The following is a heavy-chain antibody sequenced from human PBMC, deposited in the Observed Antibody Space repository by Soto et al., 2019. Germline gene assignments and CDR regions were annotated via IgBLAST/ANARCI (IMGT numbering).Heavy chain of an antibody. CDR1: GFTCGNND. V-gene: IGHV3-23*01. CDR3: AKSGCSTSSCLDGSDV. J-gene: IGHJ6*02. CDR2: INGGHGET. Sequence: ALKRSCAASGFTCGNNDMTWVRLAPGTGLEWVSSINGGHGETYYADSVKGRFTISRDNSKNTLYLQMDGLRDDDTAVYFCAKSGCSTSSCLDGSDVWGPGTTFTVSS. D-gene: IGHD2-2*01.